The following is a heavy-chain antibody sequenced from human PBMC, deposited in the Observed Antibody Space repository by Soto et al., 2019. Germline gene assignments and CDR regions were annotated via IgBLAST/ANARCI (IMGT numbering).Heavy chain of an antibody. J-gene: IGHJ4*02. Sequence: LSLTFTVSGRSISSGGYYWSWIRQHPGKGLEWIGYIYYSGSTYYNPSLKSRVTISVDTSKNQFSLKLSSVTAADTAVYYCARGSGWNPLDYWGQGTLVTVSS. D-gene: IGHD6-19*01. CDR3: ARGSGWNPLDY. CDR2: IYYSGST. V-gene: IGHV4-31*03. CDR1: GRSISSGGYY.